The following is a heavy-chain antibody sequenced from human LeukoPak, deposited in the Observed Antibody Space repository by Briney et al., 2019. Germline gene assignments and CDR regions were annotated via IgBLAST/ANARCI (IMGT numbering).Heavy chain of an antibody. CDR2: ISGSGGST. V-gene: IGHV3-23*01. CDR1: GLTFSSYA. J-gene: IGHJ6*02. D-gene: IGHD6-13*01. CDR3: AKGEQQLVLGMDV. Sequence: GGSLRLSCAASGLTFSSYAMSWVRQAPGKGLEWVSAISGSGGSTYYADSVKGRFTISRDNSKNTLYLQMNSLRAEDTAVYYCAKGEQQLVLGMDVWGQGTTVTVSS.